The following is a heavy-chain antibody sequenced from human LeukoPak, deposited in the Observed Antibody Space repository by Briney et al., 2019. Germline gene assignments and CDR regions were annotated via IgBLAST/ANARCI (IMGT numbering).Heavy chain of an antibody. CDR3: ARETSQKGAHYMDV. D-gene: IGHD3-16*01. CDR2: IYYSGYT. V-gene: IGHV4-59*01. J-gene: IGHJ6*03. Sequence: SETLSLTCTVSGGSISSYYWSWIRQPPGKGLKWIGNIYYSGYTTYSPSLRSRVTISVDTSKNQFSLKLSSVTAADTAVYYCARETSQKGAHYMDVWGKGATITISS. CDR1: GGSISSYY.